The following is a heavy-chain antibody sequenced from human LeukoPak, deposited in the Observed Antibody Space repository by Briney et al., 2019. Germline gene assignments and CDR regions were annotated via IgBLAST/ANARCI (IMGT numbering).Heavy chain of an antibody. V-gene: IGHV3-23*01. Sequence: GGSLRLSCAGSGFTFRSYAMSWVRQSPVKGLEWVSAISDSGDGTYYADSVKARFTISRDNSKNTVYLEMSSLRAEDTAVYYCARGQVVGATFGMDVWGKGTTVTVFS. D-gene: IGHD1-26*01. CDR3: ARGQVVGATFGMDV. CDR1: GFTFRSYA. J-gene: IGHJ6*04. CDR2: ISDSGDGT.